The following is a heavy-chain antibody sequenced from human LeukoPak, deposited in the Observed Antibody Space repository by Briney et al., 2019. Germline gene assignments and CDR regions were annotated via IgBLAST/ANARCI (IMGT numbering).Heavy chain of an antibody. Sequence: GGCLRLSCAASGFTFSSFGMRWVRQPPGKGLEWVAVIWYDGSKKYHADSVKGRFTISRDNSKNTVYLQMNSLRAEDTAVYYCARDRELNTADYWGQGTLVTVSS. D-gene: IGHD4-17*01. V-gene: IGHV3-33*01. CDR1: GFTFSSFG. CDR2: IWYDGSKK. CDR3: ARDRELNTADY. J-gene: IGHJ4*02.